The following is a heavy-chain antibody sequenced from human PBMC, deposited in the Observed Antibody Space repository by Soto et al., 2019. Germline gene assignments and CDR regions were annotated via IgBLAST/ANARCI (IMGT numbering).Heavy chain of an antibody. CDR2: IYYSGST. J-gene: IGHJ4*02. V-gene: IGHV4-31*03. CDR1: GGSISSGGYY. CDR3: ARGPHDYGGNFYYFDY. D-gene: IGHD4-17*01. Sequence: PSETLSLTCTVSGGSISSGGYYRSWIRQHPGKGLEWIGYIYYSGSTYYNPSLKSRVTISVDTSKNQFSLKLSSVTAADTAVYYCARGPHDYGGNFYYFDYWGQGTLVTVSS.